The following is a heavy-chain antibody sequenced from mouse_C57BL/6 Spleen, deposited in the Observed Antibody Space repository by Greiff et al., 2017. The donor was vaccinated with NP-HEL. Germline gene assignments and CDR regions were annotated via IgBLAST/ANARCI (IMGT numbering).Heavy chain of an antibody. CDR2: IYPGDGDT. D-gene: IGHD2-5*01. CDR1: GYAFSSSW. Sequence: QVQLQQSGPELVKPGASVKISCKASGYAFSSSWMNWVKQRPGKGLEWIGRIYPGDGDTNYNGKFKGKATLTADKSSSTAYMQLSSLTSEDSAVYFCARSGYSNYLGGFFDYWGQGTTLTVSS. CDR3: ARSGYSNYLGGFFDY. V-gene: IGHV1-82*01. J-gene: IGHJ2*01.